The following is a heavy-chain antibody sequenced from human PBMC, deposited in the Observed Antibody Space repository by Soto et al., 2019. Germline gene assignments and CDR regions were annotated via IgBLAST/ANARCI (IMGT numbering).Heavy chain of an antibody. CDR2: TYYRSKWYN. V-gene: IGHV6-1*01. CDR3: ARDVPARNWFDP. J-gene: IGHJ5*02. CDR1: GDSVSSNKAA. D-gene: IGHD6-6*01. Sequence: PSQTLSRTCDISGDSVSSNKAAWNWIRQSPSRGLEWLGRTYYRSKWYNDYAVSVKSRITINPDTSKNQFSLQLNSVTPEDTAVYYCARDVPARNWFDPWGQGTLVTVSS.